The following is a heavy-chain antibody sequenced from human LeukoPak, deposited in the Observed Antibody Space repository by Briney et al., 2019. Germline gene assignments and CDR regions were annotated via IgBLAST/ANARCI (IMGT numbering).Heavy chain of an antibody. CDR3: ARALLIVGAEYFDY. V-gene: IGHV1-69*13. J-gene: IGHJ4*02. Sequence: ASVKVSCKASGGTFSSYAISWVRQAPGQGLEWMGGIIPIFGTANYAQKFQGRVTITADESTSTAYMELSSLRSEDTAVYYCARALLIVGAEYFDYWGQGTLVTVSS. D-gene: IGHD1-26*01. CDR2: IIPIFGTA. CDR1: GGTFSSYA.